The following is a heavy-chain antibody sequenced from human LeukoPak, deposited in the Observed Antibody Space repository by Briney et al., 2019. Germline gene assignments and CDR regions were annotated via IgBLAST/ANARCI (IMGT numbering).Heavy chain of an antibody. V-gene: IGHV3-21*01. D-gene: IGHD1-26*01. CDR3: ARVMGAPDDAFDI. CDR2: ISSSSSYI. J-gene: IGHJ3*02. Sequence: GGSLRLPCAASGFTFSSYSMNWVRQAPGKGLEWVSSISSSSSYIYYADSVKGRFTISRDNAKNSLYLQMNSLRAEDTAVYYCARVMGAPDDAFDIWGQGTMVTVSS. CDR1: GFTFSSYS.